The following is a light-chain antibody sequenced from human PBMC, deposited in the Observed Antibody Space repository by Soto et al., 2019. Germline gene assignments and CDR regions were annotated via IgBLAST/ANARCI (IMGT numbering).Light chain of an antibody. V-gene: IGKV3D-20*02. J-gene: IGKJ5*01. CDR3: QQRSNWPPIT. CDR2: GTS. Sequence: EIVLTHSPGTLSLSPGERATLSCRASQSISSSSLAWYQQKPGQGPSLLIYGTSTRATGIPDRFSGSGSGTDFTLTISRLEPEDFAVYYCQQRSNWPPITFGQGTRLEIK. CDR1: QSISSSS.